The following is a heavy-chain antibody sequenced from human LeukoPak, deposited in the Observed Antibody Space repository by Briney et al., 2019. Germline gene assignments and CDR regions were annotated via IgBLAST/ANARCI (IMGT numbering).Heavy chain of an antibody. V-gene: IGHV1-2*02. CDR1: GYTFTGCY. CDR2: INPNSGGT. Sequence: ASVKVSCKASGYTFTGCYMHWVRQAPGQGLEWMGWINPNSGGTNYAQKFQGRVTMTRDTSISTAYMELSRVRSDDTAVYYCARAGVYYDSSGYYDYWGQGTLVTVSS. J-gene: IGHJ4*02. D-gene: IGHD3-22*01. CDR3: ARAGVYYDSSGYYDY.